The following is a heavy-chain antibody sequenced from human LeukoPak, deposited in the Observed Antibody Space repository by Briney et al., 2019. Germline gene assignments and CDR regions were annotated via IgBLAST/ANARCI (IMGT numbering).Heavy chain of an antibody. D-gene: IGHD3-3*01. J-gene: IGHJ4*02. V-gene: IGHV3-21*01. CDR1: GFTFSNYA. CDR3: ASGYDFWSGYPVGYFDY. CDR2: ISSSSSYI. Sequence: GRSLRLSCAASGFTFSNYAMHWVRQAPGKGLEWVSSISSSSSYIYYADSVKGRFTISRDNAKNSLYLQMNSLRAEDTAVYYCASGYDFWSGYPVGYFDYWGQGTLVTVSS.